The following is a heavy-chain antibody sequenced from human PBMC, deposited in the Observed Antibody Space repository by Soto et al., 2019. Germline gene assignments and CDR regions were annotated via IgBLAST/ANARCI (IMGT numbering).Heavy chain of an antibody. CDR1: EGTFSSYT. CDR3: ATVPWGDYYYYYGMDV. V-gene: IGHV1-69*02. CDR2: IIPILGIA. D-gene: IGHD3-16*01. Sequence: QVQLVQSGAEVKKPGSSVKVSCKASEGTFSSYTISWVRQAPGQGLEWMGRIIPILGIANYAQKFQGRVTITTDKSTSTASMELSSLRSEDTAVYYCATVPWGDYYYYYGMDVWGQGTTVTVSS. J-gene: IGHJ6*02.